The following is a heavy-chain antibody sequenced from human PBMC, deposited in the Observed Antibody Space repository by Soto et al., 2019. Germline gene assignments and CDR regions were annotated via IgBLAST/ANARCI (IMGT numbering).Heavy chain of an antibody. J-gene: IGHJ6*02. V-gene: IGHV1-69*12. Sequence: QVQLVQSGAEVEKPGSSVKVSCKASGGTFSSYAITWVRQAPGQGLEWMGGIIPIFGTANYAQKFQGRVTITADESTSTAYLEPTSLRSERTAVYYCATPPTPHYYSGMHVWGQGTTVTLSS. CDR3: ATPPTPHYYSGMHV. CDR1: GGTFSSYA. CDR2: IIPIFGTA. D-gene: IGHD2-15*01.